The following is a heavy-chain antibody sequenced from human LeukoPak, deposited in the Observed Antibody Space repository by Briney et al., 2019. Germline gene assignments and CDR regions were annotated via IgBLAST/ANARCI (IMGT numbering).Heavy chain of an antibody. J-gene: IGHJ4*02. V-gene: IGHV4-39*07. CDR2: LYYSGTT. CDR3: ASGDQSYRNYDRWSFPHPPFCY. D-gene: IGHD4-11*01. CDR1: GGSISSSSYY. Sequence: KSSETLSLTCTVSGGSISSSSYYWGWIRQPPGKGLEWIGSLYYSGTTYYNPSLKSRVTISVDTSKNQFSLKLSSVTAADTAIYYCASGDQSYRNYDRWSFPHPPFCYWGRGALVTVSS.